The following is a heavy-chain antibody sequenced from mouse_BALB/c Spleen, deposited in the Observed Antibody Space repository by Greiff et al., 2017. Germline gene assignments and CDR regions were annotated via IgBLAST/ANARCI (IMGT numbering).Heavy chain of an antibody. Sequence: QVQLKESGAELVRPGTSVKISCKASGYAFTNYWLGWVKQRPGHGLEWIGDIYPGSGNTYYNEKFKGKATLTADKSSSTAYMQLSSLTSEDSAVYFCARRGNYDAMDYWGQGTSVTVSS. J-gene: IGHJ4*01. V-gene: IGHV1-63*01. D-gene: IGHD2-1*01. CDR3: ARRGNYDAMDY. CDR1: GYAFTNYW. CDR2: IYPGSGNT.